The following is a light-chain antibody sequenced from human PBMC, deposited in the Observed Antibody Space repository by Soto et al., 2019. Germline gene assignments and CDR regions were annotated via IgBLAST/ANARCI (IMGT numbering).Light chain of an antibody. J-gene: IGKJ4*02. CDR3: QQYNSWPQT. CDR2: DAT. V-gene: IGKV3-20*01. CDR1: QTVRSSS. Sequence: EIVLTQSPGTLSLSLGERATLSCRASQTVRSSSLVWYQQKPGQAPRLLMYDATSRPPGIPDRFSGSGSGANFTLTISSLEPEDSAVYYCQQYNSWPQTFGGGTKVDIK.